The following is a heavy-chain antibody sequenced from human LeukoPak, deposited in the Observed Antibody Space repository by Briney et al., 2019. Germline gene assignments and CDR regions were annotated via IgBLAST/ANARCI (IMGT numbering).Heavy chain of an antibody. Sequence: SETLSLTCTVSGDSISTLNYYWSWIRQPAGKGLEWIGRIYSSGSTNYNPSLKSRVTISVDTSKNQFYLKMNSVTAADTAVYYCARNPPTIFGHFDPWGRGTLVTVSS. D-gene: IGHD3-9*01. V-gene: IGHV4-61*02. CDR2: IYSSGST. CDR1: GDSISTLNYY. CDR3: ARNPPTIFGHFDP. J-gene: IGHJ2*01.